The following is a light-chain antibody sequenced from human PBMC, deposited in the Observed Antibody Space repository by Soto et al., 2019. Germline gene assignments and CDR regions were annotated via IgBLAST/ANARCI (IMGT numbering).Light chain of an antibody. CDR3: QQYNSLWT. V-gene: IGKV1-5*03. Sequence: DIPMTQSPSTLSASVGDIVTITCRASQSINSWLAWYQQKPGKAPKLLIYTASSLESGVPSRFSGSGSGTEFTLTISSLQPDDFATYYCQQYNSLWTLGQGTKVDIK. CDR1: QSINSW. CDR2: TAS. J-gene: IGKJ1*01.